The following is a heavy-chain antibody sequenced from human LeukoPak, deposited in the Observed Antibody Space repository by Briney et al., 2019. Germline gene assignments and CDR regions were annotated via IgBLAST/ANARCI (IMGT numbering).Heavy chain of an antibody. D-gene: IGHD6-13*01. CDR1: GFTFSDYA. J-gene: IGHJ6*02. CDR3: ARDPKRYSSTWYRWDFYFGMDV. Sequence: GGSLRLSCAASGFTFSDYAMHWVRQAPGKGLEWVAVISYDGSHKFNADSVKGRFTISRDNSKNTLYLQMNSLRAEDTAVNYCARDPKRYSSTWYRWDFYFGMDVWGQGTTVTVSS. CDR2: ISYDGSHK. V-gene: IGHV3-30*04.